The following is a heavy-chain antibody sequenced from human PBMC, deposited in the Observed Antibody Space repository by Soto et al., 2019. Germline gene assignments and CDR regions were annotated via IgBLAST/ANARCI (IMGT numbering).Heavy chain of an antibody. V-gene: IGHV1-18*01. D-gene: IGHD2-15*01. CDR1: GYTFINYG. Sequence: QVQLVQSGAEVKKPGASVKVSCKASGYTFINYGISWVRQAPGQGLEWMGWITPYNGNTNYAQKLQSRVTNTTDTATTTADQEGSSVGDDEADMYCCARGEGFRDHWGQGTLVTVSS. CDR3: ARGEGFRDH. J-gene: IGHJ4*02. CDR2: ITPYNGNT.